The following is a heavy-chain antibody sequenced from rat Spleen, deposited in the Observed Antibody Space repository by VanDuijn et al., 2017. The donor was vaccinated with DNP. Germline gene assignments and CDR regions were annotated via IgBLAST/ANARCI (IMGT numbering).Heavy chain of an antibody. V-gene: IGHV5-7*01. CDR2: ISYDGSST. D-gene: IGHD1-5*01. J-gene: IGHJ3*01. CDR1: GFSFSDYY. CDR3: ASGGYNYEDWFAY. Sequence: EVQLVESGGGLVQPGRSLKLSCAASGFSFSDYYMAWVRQTPTKGLEWVATISYDGSSTYYRDSVKGRFTISRDNAKGTLYLQMDSLRSEDTATYYCASGGYNYEDWFAYWGQGTLVTVSS.